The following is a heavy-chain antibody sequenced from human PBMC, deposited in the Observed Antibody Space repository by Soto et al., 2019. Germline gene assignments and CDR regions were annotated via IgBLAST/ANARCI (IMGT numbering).Heavy chain of an antibody. CDR3: ARGTSWQLPFDY. Sequence: PSETLSVTGTVSIDSVISYYWSWIRQPPGKRLEWIGYISYSGSTDYNPSLKSRVTISGDTSKNQFSLKVSSVTAADTAVYYCARGTSWQLPFDYWGQGTLVTVSS. V-gene: IGHV4-59*02. CDR2: ISYSGST. D-gene: IGHD6-13*01. CDR1: IDSVISYY. J-gene: IGHJ4*02.